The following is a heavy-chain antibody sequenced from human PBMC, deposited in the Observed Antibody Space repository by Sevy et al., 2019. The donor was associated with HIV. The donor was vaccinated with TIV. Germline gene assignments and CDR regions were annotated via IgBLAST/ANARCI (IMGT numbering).Heavy chain of an antibody. CDR3: ASKRGYNHGAFDY. CDR1: GGSISSSDSY. V-gene: IGHV4-30-4*01. J-gene: IGHJ4*02. Sequence: SETLSLTCTVSGGSISSSDSYWSWIRQPPGKGLEWNGYIHYSGGTYYNPFLKSRVAMSVDTSEKQFSLKLSFLTAADTAVYYCASKRGYNHGAFDYWGQGALVTVSS. CDR2: IHYSGGT. D-gene: IGHD5-12*01.